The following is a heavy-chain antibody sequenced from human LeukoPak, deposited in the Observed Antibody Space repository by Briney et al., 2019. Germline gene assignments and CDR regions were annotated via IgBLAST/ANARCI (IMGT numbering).Heavy chain of an antibody. J-gene: IGHJ4*02. CDR1: GYTFTSYG. CDR2: ISAYNGNT. V-gene: IGHV1-18*01. Sequence: GASVKVSCKASGYTFTSYGISWVRQAPGQGLEWMGWISAYNGNTNYAQKLQGRVTMTTDTSTSTAYIELRSLRSDDTAVYYCARAVVVAANTYFDYWGQGTLVTVSS. D-gene: IGHD2-15*01. CDR3: ARAVVVAANTYFDY.